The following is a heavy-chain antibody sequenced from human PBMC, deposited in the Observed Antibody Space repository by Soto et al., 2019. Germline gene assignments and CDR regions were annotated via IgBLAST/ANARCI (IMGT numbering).Heavy chain of an antibody. CDR3: ATGPKRWPADY. Sequence: QVQLVQSGAEVKKPGSSVKVSCKASGGTFSSYAISWVRQAPGQGLEWMGGIIPIFGTANYAQKFQGRVTITPDESTSTAYRDLSSLRSEDPAVYYCATGPKRWPADYWAQGTLGTVSS. J-gene: IGHJ4*02. CDR1: GGTFSSYA. CDR2: IIPIFGTA. V-gene: IGHV1-69*05.